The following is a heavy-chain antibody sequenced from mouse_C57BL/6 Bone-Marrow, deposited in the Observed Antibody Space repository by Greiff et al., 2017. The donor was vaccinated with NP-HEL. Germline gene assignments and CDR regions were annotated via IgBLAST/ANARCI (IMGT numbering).Heavy chain of an antibody. D-gene: IGHD2-3*01. V-gene: IGHV1-82*01. Sequence: QVQLQQSGPELVKPGASVKISCKASGYAFSSSWMNWVKQRPGKGLEWIGRIYPGDGDTNYNGKFKGKATLTADKSSSTAYMQLSSLTSEDSAVYFCADGYPFAYWGQGTLVTASA. CDR2: IYPGDGDT. CDR3: ADGYPFAY. CDR1: GYAFSSSW. J-gene: IGHJ3*01.